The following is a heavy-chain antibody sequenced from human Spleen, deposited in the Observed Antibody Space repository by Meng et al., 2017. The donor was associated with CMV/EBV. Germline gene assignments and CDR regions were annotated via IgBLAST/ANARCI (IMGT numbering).Heavy chain of an antibody. V-gene: IGHV1-2*02. J-gene: IGHJ4*02. CDR3: ARDLFVVVPAANGY. Sequence: ASVKVSCKASEYTFTAFYMHWVRQAPGHGLEWMRWIDPNSGGTNYSQNFEGRVTMSRDTSISTAYMELSRLRSDDTAVYYCARDLFVVVPAANGYWGQGTLVTVSS. CDR2: IDPNSGGT. D-gene: IGHD2-2*01. CDR1: EYTFTAFY.